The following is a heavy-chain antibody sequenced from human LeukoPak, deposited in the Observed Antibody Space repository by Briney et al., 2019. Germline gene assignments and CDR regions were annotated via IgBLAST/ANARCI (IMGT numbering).Heavy chain of an antibody. CDR2: INPNSGGT. CDR1: GYTFAGYY. D-gene: IGHD5-12*01. CDR3: ARAGGYVYFDY. Sequence: VASVKVSCKASGYTFAGYYVCWVRQAPGQGLEWMGWINPNSGGTNYAQKFQGRVTMTRDTSISTAYMELSRLRSDDTAVYYCARAGGYVYFDYWGQGTLVTVSS. J-gene: IGHJ4*02. V-gene: IGHV1-2*02.